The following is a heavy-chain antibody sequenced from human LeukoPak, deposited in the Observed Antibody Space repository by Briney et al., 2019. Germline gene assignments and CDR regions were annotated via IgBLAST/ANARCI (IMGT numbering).Heavy chain of an antibody. V-gene: IGHV1-2*04. Sequence: GASVKVSCKASGYTFTGYYMHWVRQAPGQGLEWMGWINPNSGGTNYAQKFQGWVTMTRDTSISTAYLELSRLRSDDTAVYYCARDGESGSPAVFDPWGQGTLVTVSS. CDR1: GYTFTGYY. CDR3: ARDGESGSPAVFDP. J-gene: IGHJ5*02. CDR2: INPNSGGT. D-gene: IGHD1-26*01.